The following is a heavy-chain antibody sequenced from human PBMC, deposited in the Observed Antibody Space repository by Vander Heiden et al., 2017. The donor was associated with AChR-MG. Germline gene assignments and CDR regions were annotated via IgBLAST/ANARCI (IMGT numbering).Heavy chain of an antibody. CDR2: NNAGNGNT. D-gene: IGHD4-17*01. Sequence: QVQLVQSGAEVKKPGASVKVSCKASGYTFTSYAMHWVRQAPGQRLWWVGMNNAGNGNTKYSQKFQGKVTITKDTSGSTTYNELSNLGSEGTAVFYCARGTDYGDLIDYWGQGTLVTVSS. CDR1: GYTFTSYA. CDR3: ARGTDYGDLIDY. V-gene: IGHV1-3*01. J-gene: IGHJ4*02.